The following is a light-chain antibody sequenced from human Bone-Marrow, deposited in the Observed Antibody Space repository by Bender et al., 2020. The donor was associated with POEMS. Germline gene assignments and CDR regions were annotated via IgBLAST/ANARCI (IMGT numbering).Light chain of an antibody. CDR2: EVN. Sequence: QQHPGEAPKLIIYEVNNRPSGVSNRFSGSKSGDTASLTVSRLQPDDEAEYFCSCYTGGNKVIFGGGTKLTVL. J-gene: IGLJ2*01. V-gene: IGLV2-14*03. CDR3: SCYTGGNKVI.